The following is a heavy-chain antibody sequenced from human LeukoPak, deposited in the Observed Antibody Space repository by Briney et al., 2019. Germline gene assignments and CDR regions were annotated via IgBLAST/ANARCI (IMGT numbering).Heavy chain of an antibody. Sequence: QAGGSLRLSCAASGFTFSRYAMHWVRQAPGREPQYVSGISSNGDNTYYANAVKGRFTISRDNSEQTLYLQMDSLRVEDMGVYSCVRMTGITSAGTVVSSRTDTWGQGTLVTVSS. CDR1: GFTFSRYA. J-gene: IGHJ5*02. CDR3: VRMTGITSAGTVVSSRTDT. V-gene: IGHV3-64*01. CDR2: ISSNGDNT. D-gene: IGHD6-13*01.